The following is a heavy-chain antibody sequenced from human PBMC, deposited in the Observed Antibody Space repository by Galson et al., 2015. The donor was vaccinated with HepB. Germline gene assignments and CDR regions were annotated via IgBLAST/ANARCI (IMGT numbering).Heavy chain of an antibody. CDR2: ISAYNGNT. J-gene: IGHJ5*02. V-gene: IGHV1-18*01. CDR1: GYTFTSYG. Sequence: SVKVSCKASGYTFTSYGISWVRQAPGQGLEWMGWISAYNGNTNYAQKLQGRVTMTTDTSTSTAYMELRSLRSDDTAVYYCARDPYSSGWYFLPRTEPGSPNWFDPWGQGTLVTVSS. CDR3: ARDPYSSGWYFLPRTEPGSPNWFDP. D-gene: IGHD6-19*01.